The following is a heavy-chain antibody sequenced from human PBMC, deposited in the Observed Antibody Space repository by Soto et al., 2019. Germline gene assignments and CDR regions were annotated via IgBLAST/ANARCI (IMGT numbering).Heavy chain of an antibody. Sequence: SETLSLTCTVSGGSISSGGYYWSWIRQHPGKGLEWIGYIYYSGSTYYNPSLKSRVTMSVDTSKNQFSLKLSSVTAADTAVYYCARGVGRSQVVPAARGWHWFDPWGQGTLGTVSS. J-gene: IGHJ5*02. V-gene: IGHV4-31*03. CDR1: GGSISSGGYY. CDR3: ARGVGRSQVVPAARGWHWFDP. CDR2: IYYSGST. D-gene: IGHD2-2*01.